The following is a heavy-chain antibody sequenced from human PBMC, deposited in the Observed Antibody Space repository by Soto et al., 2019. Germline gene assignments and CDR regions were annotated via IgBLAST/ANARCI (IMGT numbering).Heavy chain of an antibody. CDR2: IYDSGDA. D-gene: IGHD3-3*01. V-gene: IGHV4-59*03. CDR1: GGSISSYF. Sequence: SETLSLTCSVSGGSISSYFKNWIRQAPGKGLEWIGCIYDSGDANYNPSLKSRVTISLDTSKNQFSLKLSSATAADTAVYYCVSSRTAVFGDALDIWARGTMVTVSS. J-gene: IGHJ3*02. CDR3: VSSRTAVFGDALDI.